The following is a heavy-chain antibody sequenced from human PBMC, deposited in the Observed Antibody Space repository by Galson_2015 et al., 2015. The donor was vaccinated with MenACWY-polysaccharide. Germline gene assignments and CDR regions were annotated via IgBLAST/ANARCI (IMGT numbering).Heavy chain of an antibody. V-gene: IGHV1-8*01. J-gene: IGHJ4*02. CDR3: ARGRRDTAVAAPAAVLLDY. CDR1: GYTFSSYD. CDR2: MNHNSGNT. D-gene: IGHD6-19*01. Sequence: SVKVSCKASGYTFSSYDINWVRQATGQRLEWMGWMNHNSGNTGYAQKFQGRVTMTRNTSISTAYMELSSLTSEDTAVYYCARGRRDTAVAAPAAVLLDYWGQGILVTVSS.